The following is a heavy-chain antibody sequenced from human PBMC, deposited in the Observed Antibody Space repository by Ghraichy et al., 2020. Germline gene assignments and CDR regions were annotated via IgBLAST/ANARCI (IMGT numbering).Heavy chain of an antibody. J-gene: IGHJ4*02. D-gene: IGHD2-21*02. Sequence: GGSLRLSCAASGFTFSGSAMHWVRQASGKGLEWVGRIRSKANSYATAYAASVKGRFTISRDDSKNTAYLQMNSLKTEDTAVYYCTSVVVTAILYWGQGTLVTVSS. CDR2: IRSKANSYAT. V-gene: IGHV3-73*01. CDR1: GFTFSGSA. CDR3: TSVVVTAILY.